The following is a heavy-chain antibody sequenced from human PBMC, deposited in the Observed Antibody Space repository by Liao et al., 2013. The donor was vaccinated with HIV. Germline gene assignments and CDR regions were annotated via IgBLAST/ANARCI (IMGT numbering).Heavy chain of an antibody. CDR1: GGSISSGGYS. D-gene: IGHD3-22*01. CDR3: ARLNYDSSGYYYYYYMDV. Sequence: QVQLRESGSGLVKPSQTLSLTCVVSGGSISSGGYSWSWIRQPPGKGLEWIGYIHHIGTAFYNPSFKSRVTMSVDRSKNQFSLKLSSVTAADTAVYYCARLNYDSSGYYYYYYMDVWGQGTTVTVSS. J-gene: IGHJ6*03. CDR2: IHHIGTA. V-gene: IGHV4-30-2*01.